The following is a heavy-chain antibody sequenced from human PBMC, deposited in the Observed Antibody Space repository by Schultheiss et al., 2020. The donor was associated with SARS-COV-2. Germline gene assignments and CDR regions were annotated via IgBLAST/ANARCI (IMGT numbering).Heavy chain of an antibody. V-gene: IGHV3-23*01. J-gene: IGHJ5*02. D-gene: IGHD5-12*01. Sequence: GGSLRLSCSASGFTFSSYAMSWVRQAPGKGLEWVSAISGSGGSTYYADSVKGRFTISRDNAKNSLYLQMNSLRAEDTAVYYCARDGWIGDPWGQGTLVTVSS. CDR2: ISGSGGST. CDR3: ARDGWIGDP. CDR1: GFTFSSYA.